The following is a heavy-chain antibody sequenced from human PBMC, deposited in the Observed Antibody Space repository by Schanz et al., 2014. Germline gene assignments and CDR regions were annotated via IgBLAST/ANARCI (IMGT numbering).Heavy chain of an antibody. CDR2: IYSSGSA. D-gene: IGHD6-6*01. CDR3: ARGWQLASYDH. V-gene: IGHV4-4*07. CDR1: PGSITDYH. Sequence: QVQLQDPGPGLLKPSETLSLTCSVSPGSITDYHWSWIRQPAGKGLEWIGRIYSSGSANYSPSLKRRVTMSVDTSKNQFSLKLISVTAADTAVYFCARGWQLASYDHWGQGALVTVSS. J-gene: IGHJ4*02.